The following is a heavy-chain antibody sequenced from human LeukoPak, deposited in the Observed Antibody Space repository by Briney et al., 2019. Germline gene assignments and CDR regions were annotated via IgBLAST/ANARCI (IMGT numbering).Heavy chain of an antibody. CDR2: INGGSSHI. CDR1: GFTFSRDS. V-gene: IGHV3-48*01. Sequence: PGGSLRLSCAASGFTFSRDSMNWVRQVPGKGLEWVSYINGGSSHIYYADSVRGRFTISRDNAKNSLYLQMNSLRAEDTAVYYCVRDNPRCCGVVPANIDDYWGQGTLVTVSP. D-gene: IGHD2-15*01. J-gene: IGHJ4*02. CDR3: VRDNPRCCGVVPANIDDY.